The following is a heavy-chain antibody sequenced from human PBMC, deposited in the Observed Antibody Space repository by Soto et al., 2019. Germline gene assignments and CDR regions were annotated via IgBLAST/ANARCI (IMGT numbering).Heavy chain of an antibody. V-gene: IGHV3-33*01. CDR1: GFTFSSYG. J-gene: IGHJ5*02. Sequence: QVQLVESGGGVVQPGRSLRLSCAASGFTFSSYGMHWVRQAPGKGLEWVAVIWYDGSNKYYADSVKGRFTISRDNSKNTMYLQMNRLRAEDTVVYCCARDAVLLWFGEPYTNWFDPWGQGTLVTVSS. CDR2: IWYDGSNK. CDR3: ARDAVLLWFGEPYTNWFDP. D-gene: IGHD3-10*01.